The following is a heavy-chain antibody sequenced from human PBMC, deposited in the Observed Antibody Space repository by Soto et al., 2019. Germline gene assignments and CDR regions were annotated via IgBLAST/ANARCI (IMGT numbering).Heavy chain of an antibody. CDR3: ASSASPDAY. CDR2: IKSGSTSV. J-gene: IGHJ4*02. D-gene: IGHD1-26*01. V-gene: IGHV3-48*01. Sequence: EVQLVESGGGLVQPGGSLRLSCVASGFIFNSYSMNWVRQAPGKGLEWISYIKSGSTSVFYADSVKGRFTISRDNAKNSLYLQMNSLRAEDTAVYYCASSASPDAYWGQGTLVTVSS. CDR1: GFIFNSYS.